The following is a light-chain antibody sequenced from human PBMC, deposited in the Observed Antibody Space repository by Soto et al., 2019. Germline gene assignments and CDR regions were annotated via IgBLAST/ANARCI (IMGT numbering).Light chain of an antibody. CDR1: QSVSSGY. J-gene: IGKJ1*01. Sequence: ESVLTQSPGTLSLSPGERATLSCRASQSVSSGYLAWYQQKPGQAPRLPIYGASSRATGIPDRFSGSGSGTHFILTISRLETEDFAVDYCHQYGSSPLTVGQGPKVEI. CDR3: HQYGSSPLT. V-gene: IGKV3-20*01. CDR2: GAS.